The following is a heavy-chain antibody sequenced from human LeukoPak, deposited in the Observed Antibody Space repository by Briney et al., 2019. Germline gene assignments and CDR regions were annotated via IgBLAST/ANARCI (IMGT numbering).Heavy chain of an antibody. J-gene: IGHJ4*02. Sequence: PSETLSLTCTVSGGSINNYDWSWIRQPPARGLEWIGQIYYSGITSYNPSLKRRVTVSVDTPKNTFSLRLNSVTAADTAVYYCARPSTGDTTVSDHWGQGTLAIVSS. V-gene: IGHV4-59*08. CDR3: ARPSTGDTTVSDH. CDR2: IYYSGIT. CDR1: GGSINNYD. D-gene: IGHD1-26*01.